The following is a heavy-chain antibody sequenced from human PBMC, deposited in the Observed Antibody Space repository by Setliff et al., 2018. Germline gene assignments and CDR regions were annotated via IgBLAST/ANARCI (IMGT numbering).Heavy chain of an antibody. CDR2: IYTGGST. V-gene: IGHV4-4*08. Sequence: SETLSLTCIVSGVSVSRHYWSWIRQPPGKTLEWIGYIYTGGSTTYNPSLKSRVTLSLDTSKNHLSLHLTSVTAADTAVYYCARAAKYDSSGYYGFWFDPWGQGTLVTVSS. D-gene: IGHD3-22*01. CDR1: GVSVSRHY. CDR3: ARAAKYDSSGYYGFWFDP. J-gene: IGHJ5*02.